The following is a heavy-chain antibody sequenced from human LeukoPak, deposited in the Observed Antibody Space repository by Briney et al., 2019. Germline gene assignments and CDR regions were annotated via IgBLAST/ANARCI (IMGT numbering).Heavy chain of an antibody. J-gene: IGHJ5*02. V-gene: IGHV6-1*01. CDR1: GDSVSSNSVT. CDR2: TYYRSTWYN. CDR3: ARRLTQYDCFDP. Sequence: SQTLSLTCAISGDSVSSNSVTWNWIRQSPSRGLEWLGRTYYRSTWYNDYAVSVRGRITVNPDTSKNQFSLHLNSVTPEDTAVYYCARRLTQYDCFDPWGQGILVTISS. D-gene: IGHD2-2*01.